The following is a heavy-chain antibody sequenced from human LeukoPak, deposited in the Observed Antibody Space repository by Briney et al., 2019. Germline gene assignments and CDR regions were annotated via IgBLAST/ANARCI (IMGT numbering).Heavy chain of an antibody. CDR2: IKSKTDGGTT. CDR3: TTEYRYSGYVVY. Sequence: PGGSLRLSCAASGFTFSNAWMSWVRQAPGKGLEWVGRIKSKTDGGTTDYAAPVKGRFTISRDDSKNTLYLQMNSLKTEDTAVYYCTTEYRYSGYVVYWGQGTLVTVSS. J-gene: IGHJ4*02. D-gene: IGHD5-12*01. V-gene: IGHV3-15*01. CDR1: GFTFSNAW.